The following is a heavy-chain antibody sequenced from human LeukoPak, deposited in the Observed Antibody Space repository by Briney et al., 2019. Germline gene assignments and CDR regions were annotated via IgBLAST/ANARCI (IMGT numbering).Heavy chain of an antibody. V-gene: IGHV1-24*01. Sequence: ASVKVSCKVSGYTLTELSMHWVRQAPGKGLEWMGGFDPEDGETIYAQKFQGRVTMTEDTSTDAAYMEPSSLRSEDTAVCYCAPLITIFGVVISGEFYWGQGTLVTVSS. CDR3: APLITIFGVVISGEFY. J-gene: IGHJ4*02. CDR2: FDPEDGET. D-gene: IGHD3-3*01. CDR1: GYTLTELS.